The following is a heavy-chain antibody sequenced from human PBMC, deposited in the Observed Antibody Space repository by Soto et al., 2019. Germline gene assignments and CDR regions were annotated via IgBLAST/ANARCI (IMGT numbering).Heavy chain of an antibody. CDR2: INHSGST. CDR3: ASFIVGAPRGGFDY. V-gene: IGHV4-34*01. D-gene: IGHD1-26*01. Sequence: QVQLQQWGAGLLKPSETLSLTCAVYGGSFSGYYWSWIRQPPGKGLEWIGEINHSGSTNYNPSLKSRVTISVDTSKNQFSLKLSSVTAADTAVYYCASFIVGAPRGGFDYWGQGTLVTVSS. J-gene: IGHJ4*02. CDR1: GGSFSGYY.